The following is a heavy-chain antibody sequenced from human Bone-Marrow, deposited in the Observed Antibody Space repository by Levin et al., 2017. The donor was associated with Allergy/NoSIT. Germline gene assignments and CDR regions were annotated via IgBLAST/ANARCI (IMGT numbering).Heavy chain of an antibody. CDR3: AREDGGGYHLH. D-gene: IGHD3-16*01. CDR1: GYTFTNYD. V-gene: IGHV1-8*01. Sequence: GESLKISCQASGYTFTNYDVNWVRQAPGQGLESMGWMNPRSGDAGFAQRFQGRVSMTRDTSISTAYMELSGLTSDDTAVYYCAREDGGGYHLHWGQGTLVIVSS. CDR2: MNPRSGDA. J-gene: IGHJ4*02.